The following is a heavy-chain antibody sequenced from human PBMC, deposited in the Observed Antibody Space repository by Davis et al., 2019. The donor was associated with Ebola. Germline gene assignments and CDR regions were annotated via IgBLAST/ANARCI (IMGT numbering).Heavy chain of an antibody. J-gene: IGHJ4*02. CDR2: INSDGTFT. Sequence: GESLKISCAASVFTFSNYWMYWVRQAPGEGLMCVSRINSDGTFTTYADSVKGRFTISRDNAKNSLYLQMNSLRNEDTAVYYCVRIPTVTTYQVDCWGQGTLVTVSS. D-gene: IGHD4-17*01. V-gene: IGHV3-74*01. CDR3: VRIPTVTTYQVDC. CDR1: VFTFSNYW.